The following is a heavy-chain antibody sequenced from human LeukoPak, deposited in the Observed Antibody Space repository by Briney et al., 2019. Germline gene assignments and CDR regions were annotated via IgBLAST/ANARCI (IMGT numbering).Heavy chain of an antibody. J-gene: IGHJ5*02. D-gene: IGHD6-6*01. CDR2: ISNSGST. CDR1: GGSISSYY. CDR3: ARETAAVRKGSWFDP. Sequence: SETLSLTCTVSGGSISSYYWSWIRQPPGKGLEWKGLEWIGYISNSGSTNYNPPLKSRVTISLDTSKNEFSLKLSSVTAADTAVYYCARETAAVRKGSWFDPWGQGSLVTVSS. V-gene: IGHV4-59*01.